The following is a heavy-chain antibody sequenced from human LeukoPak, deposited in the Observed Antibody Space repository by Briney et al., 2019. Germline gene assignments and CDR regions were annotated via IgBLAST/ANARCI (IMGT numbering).Heavy chain of an antibody. V-gene: IGHV4-38-2*01. CDR1: GYSISSGYY. CDR2: IYHSGST. J-gene: IGHJ4*02. D-gene: IGHD3-3*01. Sequence: SETLSLTCAVSGYSISSGYYWGWIRPPPGKGREWIGSIYHSGSTYYNPSLKSRVTISVDTSKNQFSLKLSSVTAADTAVYYCARHSRSSIFGVVMAVSYWGQGTLVTVSS. CDR3: ARHSRSSIFGVVMAVSY.